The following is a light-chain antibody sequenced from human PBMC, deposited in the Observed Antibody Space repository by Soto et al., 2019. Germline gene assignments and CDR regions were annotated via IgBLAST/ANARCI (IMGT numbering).Light chain of an antibody. CDR3: QVWDTTSDHVV. Sequence: SYELTQPPSVSXXPGQTARIACGGTNIETKSVHWYQQKPGQAPVLVVYDDSRRPSGIPERFSGSNSGNTATLTISRVEAGDEADYYCQVWDTTSDHVVFGGGTKLTVL. CDR2: DDS. CDR1: NIETKS. V-gene: IGLV3-21*02. J-gene: IGLJ2*01.